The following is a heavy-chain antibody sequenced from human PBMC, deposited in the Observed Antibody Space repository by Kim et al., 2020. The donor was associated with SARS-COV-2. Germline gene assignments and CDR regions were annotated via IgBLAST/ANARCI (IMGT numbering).Heavy chain of an antibody. CDR3: ARGRARDTWIQIWPNYYYYGMYV. CDR2: INHSGST. J-gene: IGHJ6*02. V-gene: IGHV4-34*01. CDR1: GGSFSGYY. D-gene: IGHD5-18*01. Sequence: SETLSLTCAVYGGSFSGYYWSWIRQPPGKGLEWIGEINHSGSTNYNPSLKSRVTISLDTSKNQFSLKVSSVTAADTAVYYCARGRARDTWIQIWPNYYYYGMYVWGQGTTGTVSS.